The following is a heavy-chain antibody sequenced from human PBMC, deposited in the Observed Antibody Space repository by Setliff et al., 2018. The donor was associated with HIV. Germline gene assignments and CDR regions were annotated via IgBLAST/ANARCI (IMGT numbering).Heavy chain of an antibody. CDR2: IYWDDDK. J-gene: IGHJ6*02. V-gene: IGHV2-5*02. Sequence: SGPTLVNPTQTLTLTCTFSGFSLSTSGVAVAWIRQPPGKALEWLALIYWDDDKRYSPSLKSRLTITKDTSRNQVVLTMTNMDPADTATYYCAHTASYFPYQNMDVWGQGTTVTVSS. CDR3: AHTASYFPYQNMDV. CDR1: GFSLSTSGVA. D-gene: IGHD2-2*01.